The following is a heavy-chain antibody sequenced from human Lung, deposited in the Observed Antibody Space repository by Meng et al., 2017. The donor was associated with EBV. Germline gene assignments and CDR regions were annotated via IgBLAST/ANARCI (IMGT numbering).Heavy chain of an antibody. CDR3: ARVAVGISSFDY. D-gene: IGHD1-26*01. CDR2: TYYRSKWYN. V-gene: IGHV6-1*02. Sequence: QRSGPGLLNPSQTLSTPRALYGDSFSSNSATYNWIRQSPSTGLWWLGRTYYRSKWYNDYAVSVKSRITINPDTSKNQFSLQLNSVTPEDTAVYYCARVAVGISSFDYWGQGTLVTVSS. J-gene: IGHJ4*02. CDR1: GDSFSSNSAT.